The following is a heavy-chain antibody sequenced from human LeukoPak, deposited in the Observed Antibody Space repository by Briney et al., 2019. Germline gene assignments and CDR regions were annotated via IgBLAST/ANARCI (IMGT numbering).Heavy chain of an antibody. Sequence: ASVKVSCKASGYTFTKYYIHWVRQAPGQGLEWMGLINPGGDNTNYAQNFQGRVTMTRDTSTSTVYMELSSLRSEDTAVYYCARITPYYCYYMDVWGKGTTVTVSS. CDR3: ARITPYYCYYMDV. J-gene: IGHJ6*03. CDR2: INPGGDNT. V-gene: IGHV1-46*01. D-gene: IGHD3-10*01. CDR1: GYTFTKYY.